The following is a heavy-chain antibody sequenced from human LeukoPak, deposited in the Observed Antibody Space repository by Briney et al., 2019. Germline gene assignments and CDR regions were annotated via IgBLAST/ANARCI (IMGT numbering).Heavy chain of an antibody. CDR1: GYTFTAYY. V-gene: IGHV1-46*01. Sequence: GASVKVSCKATGYTFTAYYMHWVRQAPGQGLEWMGLINPSGSDTVYAQKFQGRVTMTRDTSISTVYMELSSLRSDDTAAYYCARARDGYNPYCFDYWGQGTLVTVSS. CDR3: ARARDGYNPYCFDY. D-gene: IGHD5-24*01. CDR2: INPSGSDT. J-gene: IGHJ4*02.